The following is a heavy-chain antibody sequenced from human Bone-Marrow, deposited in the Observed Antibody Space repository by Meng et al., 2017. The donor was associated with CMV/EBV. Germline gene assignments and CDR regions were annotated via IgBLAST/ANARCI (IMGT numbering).Heavy chain of an antibody. CDR3: ARTRVATGEDYFDY. V-gene: IGHV3-23*03. J-gene: IGHJ4*02. CDR1: GFTFSSYA. Sequence: GGSLRLSCAASGFTFSSYAMSWVRQAPGKGLEWVSVIYSGGSSTYYADSVKGRFSISRDTSRNTLYLQMNSLRAEDSAVYYCARTRVATGEDYFDYWGQGALVTVSS. CDR2: IYSGGSST. D-gene: IGHD5-12*01.